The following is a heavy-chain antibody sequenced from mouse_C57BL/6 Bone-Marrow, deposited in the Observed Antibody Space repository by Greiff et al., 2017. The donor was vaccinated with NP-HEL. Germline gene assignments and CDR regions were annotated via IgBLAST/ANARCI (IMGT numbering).Heavy chain of an antibody. CDR1: GFTFSSYA. Sequence: EVQVVESGGGLVKPGGSLKLSCAASGFTFSSYAMSWVRQTPEKRLEWVATISDGGSYTYYPDNVKGRFTISRDNAKNNLYLQMSHLKSEDTAMYYCARRGLIRGDYCAMDYWGQGTSVTVSS. J-gene: IGHJ4*01. CDR2: ISDGGSYT. D-gene: IGHD1-1*01. V-gene: IGHV5-4*01. CDR3: ARRGLIRGDYCAMDY.